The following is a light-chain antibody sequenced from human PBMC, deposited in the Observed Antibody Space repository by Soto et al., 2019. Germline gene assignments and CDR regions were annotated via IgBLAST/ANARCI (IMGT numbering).Light chain of an antibody. J-gene: IGLJ1*01. Sequence: AXVSGSPGQSITISCAGTGSDVGAYNLVSWYQQHPGKATKLIICEVNTRLSGISNRFSGSKSGDTASLTISGLQSEDEADNFCCSYAGTVAYVFGTGTKVTVL. CDR3: CSYAGTVAYV. CDR1: GSDVGAYNL. V-gene: IGLV2-23*02. CDR2: EVN.